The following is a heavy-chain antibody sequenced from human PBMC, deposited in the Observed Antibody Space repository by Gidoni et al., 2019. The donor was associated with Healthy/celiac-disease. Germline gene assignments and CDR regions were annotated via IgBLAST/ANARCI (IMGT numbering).Heavy chain of an antibody. CDR3: ARETTDSTVVTPVNYFDY. CDR2: IYYSGST. V-gene: IGHV4-59*01. D-gene: IGHD4-17*01. Sequence: AQLQAAGPGLVKPPETLSLTATVPGGPISSYYLSWIRQPPGKGLEWIGYIYYSGSTYYNPSLKSRVTISVDTFKNQFSLKLSSVTAADTAVYYCARETTDSTVVTPVNYFDYWGQGTLVTVSS. CDR1: GGPISSYY. J-gene: IGHJ4*02.